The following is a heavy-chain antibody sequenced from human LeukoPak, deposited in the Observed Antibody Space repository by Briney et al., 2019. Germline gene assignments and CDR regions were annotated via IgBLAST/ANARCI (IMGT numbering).Heavy chain of an antibody. D-gene: IGHD5-12*01. CDR3: ARQELVDIVATTY. CDR2: SNPNSGGT. J-gene: IGHJ4*02. V-gene: IGHV1-2*02. Sequence: ASVKVSCKASGYTFTGYFMHWVRQAPGQGLEWMGWSNPNSGGTNYAQKFQGRVTMTRDTSISTAYMELSSLRSDDTAAYYCARQELVDIVATTYWGQGTLVTVSS. CDR1: GYTFTGYF.